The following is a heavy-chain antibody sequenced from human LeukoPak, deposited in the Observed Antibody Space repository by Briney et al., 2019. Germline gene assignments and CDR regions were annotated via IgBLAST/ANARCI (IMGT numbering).Heavy chain of an antibody. CDR2: ISSSGSTI. CDR1: GFTVGDYY. Sequence: GWSQTLYRAASGFTVGDYYMICLRQAPVKGLEWVSYISSSGSTIYYADSVKGRFAISRDNAKNSLYLQMNSLRAEDTAVYYCARDYYGSGSYYNIFDYWGQGTLVTVSS. J-gene: IGHJ4*02. D-gene: IGHD3-10*01. CDR3: ARDYYGSGSYYNIFDY. V-gene: IGHV3-11*01.